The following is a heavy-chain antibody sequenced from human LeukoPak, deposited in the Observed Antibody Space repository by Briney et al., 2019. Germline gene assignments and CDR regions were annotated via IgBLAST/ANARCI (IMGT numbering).Heavy chain of an antibody. D-gene: IGHD2/OR15-2a*01. CDR1: GNYW. Sequence: QPGGSLRLSCAASGNYWMHWVRQAPGKGLVWVSHINSDGSWTGYADSVKGRFTISKDNAKNMVYLHMNSLRVDDTAVYYCVSLYETYWGRGTLVTVSS. V-gene: IGHV3-74*01. CDR2: INSDGSWT. CDR3: VSLYETY. J-gene: IGHJ4*02.